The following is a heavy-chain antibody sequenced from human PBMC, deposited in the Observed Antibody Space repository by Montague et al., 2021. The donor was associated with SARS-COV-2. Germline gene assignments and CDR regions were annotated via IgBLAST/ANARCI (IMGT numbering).Heavy chain of an antibody. D-gene: IGHD3-9*01. J-gene: IGHJ4*01. V-gene: IGHV4-59*01. CDR2: IYYSGST. CDR3: ASENDMLTGLYY. CDR1: GGSISYYH. Sequence: SETLSLTCTVSGGSISYYHWSWIRQPPGKGLEWIGYIYYSGSTNYNPSLKSRVTISVDTSKNQISLKLSSVTAADTAVYYCASENDMLTGLYYWGQGTLVTVSS.